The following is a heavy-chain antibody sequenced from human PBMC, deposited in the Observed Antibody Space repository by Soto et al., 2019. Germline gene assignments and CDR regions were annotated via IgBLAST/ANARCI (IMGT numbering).Heavy chain of an antibody. Sequence: QVQLVQSGAEVKKPGASVKVSCKASGYTFTGYYMHWVRQAPGQGLEWMGWINPNSGGTNYAQKFQGRVNMTRDTSISTAYMELSRLRSDDTAVYYCAGSYYDILTGRKKTNYYYYYGMDVWGQGTTVTVSS. V-gene: IGHV1-2*02. CDR1: GYTFTGYY. J-gene: IGHJ6*02. D-gene: IGHD3-9*01. CDR3: AGSYYDILTGRKKTNYYYYYGMDV. CDR2: INPNSGGT.